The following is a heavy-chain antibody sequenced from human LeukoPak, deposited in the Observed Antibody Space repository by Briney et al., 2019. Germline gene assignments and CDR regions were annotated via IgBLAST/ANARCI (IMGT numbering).Heavy chain of an antibody. J-gene: IGHJ5*02. CDR1: GYTFTGYY. CDR3: ARVREGYCTNGVCYAGPPDP. CDR2: NNPKSGST. V-gene: IGHV1-2*02. Sequence: SVKVSCKASGYTFTGYYMHWVRPAPGQGLEWMGWNNPKSGSTNYAQKFQGRVTMTRDTSISTAYMELSRLRSDDTAVYYCARVREGYCTNGVCYAGPPDPWGQGTLVTVSS. D-gene: IGHD2-8*01.